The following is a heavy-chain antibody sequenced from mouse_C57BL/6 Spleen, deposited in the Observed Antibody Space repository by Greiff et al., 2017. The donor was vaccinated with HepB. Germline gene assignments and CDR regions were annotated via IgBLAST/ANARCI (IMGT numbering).Heavy chain of an antibody. Sequence: EVKLVESEGGLVQPGSSMKLSCTASGFTFSDYYMAWVRQVPEKGLEWVANINYDGSSTYYLDSLKSRFIISRDNAKNILYLQMSSLKSEDTATYYCARACDYYGSSHYAMDYWGPGTSVTVSS. CDR2: INYDGSST. CDR3: ARACDYYGSSHYAMDY. J-gene: IGHJ4*01. V-gene: IGHV5-16*01. D-gene: IGHD1-1*01. CDR1: GFTFSDYY.